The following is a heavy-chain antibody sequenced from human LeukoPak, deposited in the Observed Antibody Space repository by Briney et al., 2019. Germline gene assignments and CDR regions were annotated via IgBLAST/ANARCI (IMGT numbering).Heavy chain of an antibody. V-gene: IGHV4-59*12. CDR2: IYYSGST. CDR3: ARGEASGYFDY. Sequence: SETLSLTCTVSGGSISSYYWSWIRQPPGKGLEWIGYIYYSGSTNYNPSLKSRVTISVDTSKNQFSLKLSSVTAADTSVYYCARGEASGYFDYWGQGTLVTVSS. CDR1: GGSISSYY. J-gene: IGHJ4*02.